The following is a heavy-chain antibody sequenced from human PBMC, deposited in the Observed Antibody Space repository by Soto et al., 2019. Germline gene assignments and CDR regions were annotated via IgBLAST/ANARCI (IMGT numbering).Heavy chain of an antibody. CDR3: AREGSEYNF. CDR1: GGSFSNFG. J-gene: IGHJ4*02. Sequence: SVKVSCKASGGSFSNFGISWVRQAPGQGLEWMGGIVPVFGRPNYAQRFRGRLTITADESTSTGYMELISLRSDETAVYYCAREGSEYNFWGQGTQVTVSS. D-gene: IGHD5-18*01. V-gene: IGHV1-69*13. CDR2: IVPVFGRP.